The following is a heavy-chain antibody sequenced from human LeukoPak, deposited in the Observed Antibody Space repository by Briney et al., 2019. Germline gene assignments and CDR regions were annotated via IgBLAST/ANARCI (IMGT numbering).Heavy chain of an antibody. D-gene: IGHD1-26*01. J-gene: IGHJ2*01. CDR2: IYYSGST. Sequence: SETLSLTCTVSGGSISSYYWSWIRQPPGKGLEWIGYIYYSGSTNYNPSLKSRVTISVDTSKNQFSLKLSSVTAADTAVYYCARVPLSGSYNLDWYFDLWGRGTLVTVSS. CDR1: GGSISSYY. CDR3: ARVPLSGSYNLDWYFDL. V-gene: IGHV4-59*01.